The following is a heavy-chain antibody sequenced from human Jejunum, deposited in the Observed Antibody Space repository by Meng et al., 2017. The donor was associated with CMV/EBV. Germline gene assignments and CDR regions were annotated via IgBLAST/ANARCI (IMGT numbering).Heavy chain of an antibody. D-gene: IGHD1-26*01. V-gene: IGHV3-74*01. J-gene: IGHJ4*02. CDR1: GVTCSRHW. CDR3: VRAGSGNAYGLFDS. Sequence: SGVTCSRHWMHWVRQGPGKGLVWVARVNSGGSDISYADSVKGRFIISRDNAKNTLYLQMNSLRAEDMAVYYCVRAGSGNAYGLFDSWGQGTLVTVSS. CDR2: VNSGGSDI.